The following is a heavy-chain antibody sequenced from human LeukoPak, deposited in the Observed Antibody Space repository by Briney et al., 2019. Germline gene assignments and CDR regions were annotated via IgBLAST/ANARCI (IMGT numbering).Heavy chain of an antibody. V-gene: IGHV3-72*01. CDR1: GFSFSDLH. CDR3: ARTTPSVGADY. D-gene: IGHD1-26*01. J-gene: IGHJ4*02. Sequence: GGSLRLSCAASGFSFSDLHMDWVRQAPGKGLEWVGCIRNKANSYTTEYAASVKGRFTISRDGSKNSLYLQMNSLKTEDTAVYYCARTTPSVGADYWGQGTLVTVSS. CDR2: IRNKANSYTT.